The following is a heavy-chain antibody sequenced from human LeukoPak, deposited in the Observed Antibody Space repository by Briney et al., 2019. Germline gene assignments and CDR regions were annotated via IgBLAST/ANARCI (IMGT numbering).Heavy chain of an antibody. CDR3: AGFWGYYYGMDV. CDR1: RFTFSISM. V-gene: IGHV3-74*01. J-gene: IGHJ6*02. D-gene: IGHD3-16*01. CDR2: INSDGSIT. Sequence: GSLRLSCAAPRFTFSISMMHCVRQAPRKGRLWVSRINSDGSITSYADSVKGRFTISRDNAKNTLYLQMNSLRAEDTAVYYCAGFWGYYYGMDVWGQGTTVTVSS.